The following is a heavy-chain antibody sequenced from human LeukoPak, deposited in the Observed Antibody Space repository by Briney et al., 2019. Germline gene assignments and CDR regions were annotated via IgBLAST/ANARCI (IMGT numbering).Heavy chain of an antibody. J-gene: IGHJ4*02. Sequence: SQTLSLTCNVSGGSISSGDYYWSWIRQPPGKGLEWIGYIYYSGSTYYNPSLKSRVTISVDTSKNQFSLKLSSVTAADTAVYYCASYSNYGSSYYFDYWGQGTLVTVSS. CDR3: ASYSNYGSSYYFDY. D-gene: IGHD4-11*01. CDR1: GGSISSGDYY. V-gene: IGHV4-30-4*01. CDR2: IYYSGST.